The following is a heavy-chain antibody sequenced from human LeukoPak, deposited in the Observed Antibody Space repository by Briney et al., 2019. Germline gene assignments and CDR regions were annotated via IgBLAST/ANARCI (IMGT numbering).Heavy chain of an antibody. CDR3: ARDRGYCTSTSCYWGWFDP. CDR2: ISSSNSTI. V-gene: IGHV3-48*01. CDR1: GFTFSNYN. D-gene: IGHD2-2*01. Sequence: GGSLRLSCAASGFTFSNYNMNWVRQAPGKGLEWVSYISSSNSTIYYADSVKGRFTISRDNAKNSLYLQMNSLRVEDTAVYHCARDRGYCTSTSCYWGWFDPWGQGTLVTVSS. J-gene: IGHJ5*02.